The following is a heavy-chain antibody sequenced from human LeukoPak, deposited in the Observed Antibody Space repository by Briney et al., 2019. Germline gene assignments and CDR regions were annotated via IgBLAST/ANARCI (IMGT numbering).Heavy chain of an antibody. D-gene: IGHD6-13*01. J-gene: IGHJ4*02. Sequence: SETLSLTCTVSGGSISSYYWSWIRQPPGKGLEWIGDIYYRGSTNYNPSLESRVTISVDTSKNQFSLKLNSVTAADTAVYYCARRLAGFEYWGQGTLVTVTS. V-gene: IGHV4-59*01. CDR2: IYYRGST. CDR3: ARRLAGFEY. CDR1: GGSISSYY.